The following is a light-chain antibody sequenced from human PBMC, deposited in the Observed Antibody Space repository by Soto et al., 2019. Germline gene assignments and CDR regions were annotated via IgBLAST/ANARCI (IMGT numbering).Light chain of an antibody. CDR3: QSYDSSLSGYV. Sequence: QSALAXPPPVSGAPGQRVTISCPGSSSNIGAGYDVHWYQQLPGTAPKLLIYGNSNRPSGVPDRFSGSKSGTSASLAITGLQAEDEADYYCQSYDSSLSGYVFGTGTKVTVL. V-gene: IGLV1-40*01. CDR1: SSNIGAGYD. CDR2: GNS. J-gene: IGLJ1*01.